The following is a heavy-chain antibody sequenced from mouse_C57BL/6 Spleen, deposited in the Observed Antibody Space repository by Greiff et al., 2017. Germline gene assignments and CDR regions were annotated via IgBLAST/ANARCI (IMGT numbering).Heavy chain of an antibody. J-gene: IGHJ2*01. CDR3: ASGRTSYYFDY. Sequence: VQLQQSGAELVKPGASVKISCKASGYAFSSYWMNWVKQRPGKGLEWIGQIYPGDGDTNYNGKFKGKATLTADKSSSTAYMQLSSLTSEDSAVYFCASGRTSYYFDYWGQGTTLTVSS. CDR2: IYPGDGDT. V-gene: IGHV1-80*01. CDR1: GYAFSSYW.